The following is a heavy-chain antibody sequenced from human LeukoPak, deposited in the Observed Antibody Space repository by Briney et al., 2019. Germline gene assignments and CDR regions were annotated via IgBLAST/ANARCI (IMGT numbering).Heavy chain of an antibody. CDR3: AGTYTYYYYYYMDV. CDR2: IFYSGST. V-gene: IGHV4-39*06. J-gene: IGHJ6*03. Sequence: SETLSLTCTVSGGSISITSYYWGWIRQPPGKALEWIGNIFYSGSTYYSPSLKSRVTISVDTSKNQFPLKLSSVTAADTAVYYCAGTYTYYYYYYMDVWGKGTTVTISS. D-gene: IGHD2-2*02. CDR1: GGSISITSYY.